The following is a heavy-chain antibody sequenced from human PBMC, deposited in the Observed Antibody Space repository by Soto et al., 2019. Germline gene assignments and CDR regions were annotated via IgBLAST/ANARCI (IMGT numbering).Heavy chain of an antibody. CDR2: IYYSGTT. Sequence: PSETLSLTCTVSGGSISAHTHYWSWIRQSPGGGLEWIASIYYSGTTYYNPSLQNRLTISADRSKNQVSLLLTSVTAADTAVYYCARRKVVTTTDSNYFYFAMDVWGPGTTVTVSS. CDR3: ARRKVVTTTDSNYFYFAMDV. J-gene: IGHJ6*02. D-gene: IGHD2-15*01. CDR1: GGSISAHTHY. V-gene: IGHV4-39*01.